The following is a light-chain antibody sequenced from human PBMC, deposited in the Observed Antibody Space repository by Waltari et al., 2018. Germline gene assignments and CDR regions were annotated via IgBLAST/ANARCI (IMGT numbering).Light chain of an antibody. V-gene: IGKV2-28*01. Sequence: DIVMTQSPLSLPVTPGEPASISCRSSQSLLHSNGYYYLDWYLQKPGQSTPLLIYLGSIRTSCVPDRITGSGSGTTFTLKFNRMEAEDVGVYYCMQSLLPPLTFCGGTKVEIK. CDR2: LGS. J-gene: IGKJ4*01. CDR1: QSLLHSNGYYY. CDR3: MQSLLPPLT.